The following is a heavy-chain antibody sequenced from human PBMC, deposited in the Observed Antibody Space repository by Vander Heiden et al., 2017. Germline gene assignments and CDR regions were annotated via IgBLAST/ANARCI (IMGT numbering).Heavy chain of an antibody. J-gene: IGHJ3*01. CDR2: ITPNSGGT. Sequence: QVQLVQSGAEVKKPGASVKVSCKASGVTFTGYYMHWVRRAPGQGGAWMGPITPNSGGTNYAQKFQGRVTMTRDTSISTAYMELSRLRSDDTAVYYCARAHSGSYGFVWGQGTMVTVSS. CDR1: GVTFTGYY. V-gene: IGHV1-2*06. D-gene: IGHD1-26*01. CDR3: ARAHSGSYGFV.